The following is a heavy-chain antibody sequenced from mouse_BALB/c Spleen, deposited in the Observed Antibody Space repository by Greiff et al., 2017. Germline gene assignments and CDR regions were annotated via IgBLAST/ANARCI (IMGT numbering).Heavy chain of an antibody. CDR1: GYTFTSYW. V-gene: IGHV1-69*02. J-gene: IGHJ2*01. CDR3: TRGDGSSYFDY. D-gene: IGHD1-1*01. Sequence: QVQLQQPGAELVRPGASVKLSCKASGYTFTSYWINWVKQRPGQGLEWIGNIYPSDSYTNYNQKFKDKATLTVDKSSSTAYMQLSSPTSEDSAVYYCTRGDGSSYFDYWGQGTTLTVAS. CDR2: IYPSDSYT.